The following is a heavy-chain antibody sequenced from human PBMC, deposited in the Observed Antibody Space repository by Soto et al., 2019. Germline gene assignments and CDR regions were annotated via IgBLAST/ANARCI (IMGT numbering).Heavy chain of an antibody. J-gene: IGHJ3*02. V-gene: IGHV3-53*01. CDR2: LYDLDGT. CDR3: ATWHLREHAYDI. Sequence: VGSLRLSCAAFGFTVSGKKYVAWVRQAPGKGLEWVSALYDLDGTYYADSVKGRFTTSSDSSRTTVYLQMNDLRPDDTAVYSCATWHLREHAYDIWGQGTTVTVSS. CDR1: GFTVSGKKY. D-gene: IGHD4-17*01.